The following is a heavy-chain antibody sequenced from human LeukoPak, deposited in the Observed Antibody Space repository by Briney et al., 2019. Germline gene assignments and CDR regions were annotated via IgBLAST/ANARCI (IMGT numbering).Heavy chain of an antibody. CDR3: AKSHGWFDDYYYMDV. Sequence: PGGSLRLSCAASGFTFSSYAMSWVRQAPGKGLEWVSAISGSGGSTYYADSVKGRFTISRDNSKNTLYLQMNSLRAEDTAVYYCAKSHGWFDDYYYMDVWGKGTMVTVSS. V-gene: IGHV3-23*01. CDR1: GFTFSSYA. CDR2: ISGSGGST. J-gene: IGHJ6*03. D-gene: IGHD2-15*01.